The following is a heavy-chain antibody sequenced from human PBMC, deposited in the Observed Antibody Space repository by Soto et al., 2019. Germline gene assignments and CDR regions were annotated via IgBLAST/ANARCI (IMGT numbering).Heavy chain of an antibody. Sequence: SETLSLTCAVYGGSFSTYYWSWIRQPPGKGLEWIGEINHSGSTNYNPSLKSRVTISVDTSKNQLSLKLSSVTAADTAVYYCARVKGVAAAGNWFDPWGQGTLVTVSS. CDR1: GGSFSTYY. V-gene: IGHV4-34*01. J-gene: IGHJ5*02. CDR2: INHSGST. CDR3: ARVKGVAAAGNWFDP. D-gene: IGHD6-13*01.